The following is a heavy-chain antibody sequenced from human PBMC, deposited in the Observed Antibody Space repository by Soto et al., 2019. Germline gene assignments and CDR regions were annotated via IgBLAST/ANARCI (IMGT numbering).Heavy chain of an antibody. V-gene: IGHV4-30-4*01. J-gene: IGHJ6*02. CDR2: IYYSGST. CDR3: AREVGAYNWNYLTFYYGMDV. Sequence: QVQLQESGPGLVKPSQTLSLTCTVSGGSISSGDYYWSWIRQPPGKGLEWIGYIYYSGSTYYNPSLKSRVTISVDTSKNQFSLKLSSVTAADTAVYYCAREVGAYNWNYLTFYYGMDVWGQGTTVTVSS. D-gene: IGHD1-7*01. CDR1: GGSISSGDYY.